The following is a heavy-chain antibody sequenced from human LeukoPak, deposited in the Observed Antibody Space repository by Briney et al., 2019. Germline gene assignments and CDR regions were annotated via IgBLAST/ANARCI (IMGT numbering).Heavy chain of an antibody. CDR1: GFTFSSYS. J-gene: IGHJ3*02. CDR2: ISSSSNYI. D-gene: IGHD3-22*01. V-gene: IGHV3-21*01. Sequence: GGSLRLSCAASGFTFSSYSMNWVRQAPGKGLEWVSSISSSSNYIYYADSVKGRFTISRDNAKNSLYLQMNSLRAEDTAVYYCARDNPYYYDSSGYYQGAFDIWGQGTMVTVSS. CDR3: ARDNPYYYDSSGYYQGAFDI.